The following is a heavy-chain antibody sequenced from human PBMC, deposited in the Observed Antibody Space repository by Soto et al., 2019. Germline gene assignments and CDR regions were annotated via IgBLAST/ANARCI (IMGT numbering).Heavy chain of an antibody. J-gene: IGHJ4*02. CDR2: IYHSGST. CDR1: GGSISSSNW. D-gene: IGHD2-2*01. Sequence: QVQLQESGPGLVKPSGTLSLTCAVSGGSISSSNWWSWVRQPPGKGLEWIGEIYHSGSTNYNPSLKSRVTISVDKSKSQFSLKLSSVTAADPAVYYCASHSSTSWRVFDYWGQGTLVTVSS. V-gene: IGHV4-4*02. CDR3: ASHSSTSWRVFDY.